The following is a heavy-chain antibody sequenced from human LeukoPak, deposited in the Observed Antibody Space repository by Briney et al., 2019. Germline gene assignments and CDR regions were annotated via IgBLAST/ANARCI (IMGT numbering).Heavy chain of an antibody. CDR2: ISSSSSYI. CDR3: ARDWNSGFDY. J-gene: IGHJ4*02. D-gene: IGHD1-7*01. Sequence: PGRSLRLSCAASGFTFSSYGMHWVRQAPGKGLEWVSSISSSSSYIYYADSVKGRFTISRDNAKNSLYLQMNSLRAEDTAVYYCARDWNSGFDYWGQGTLVTVSS. CDR1: GFTFSSYG. V-gene: IGHV3-21*01.